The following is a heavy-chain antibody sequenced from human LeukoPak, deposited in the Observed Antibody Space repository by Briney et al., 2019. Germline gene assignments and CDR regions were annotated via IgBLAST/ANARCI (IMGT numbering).Heavy chain of an antibody. V-gene: IGHV5-51*01. CDR3: ARRYYGSGSYYLPSPPNWFDP. J-gene: IGHJ5*02. Sequence: GESLKISCKGSGYSFTSYWIGWVRQVPGKGLEWMGIIYPGDSDTRYSPSFQGQVTISADKSISTAYLQWRSLKASDTAMYYCARRYYGSGSYYLPSPPNWFDPWGQGTLVTVSS. CDR1: GYSFTSYW. CDR2: IYPGDSDT. D-gene: IGHD3-10*01.